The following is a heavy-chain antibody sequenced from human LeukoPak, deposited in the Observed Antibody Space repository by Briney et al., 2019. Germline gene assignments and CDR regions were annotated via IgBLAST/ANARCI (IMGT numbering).Heavy chain of an antibody. D-gene: IGHD3-3*01. CDR3: ARIAYDALDSYYYGMDV. CDR1: GGSISSGPYY. J-gene: IGHJ6*02. V-gene: IGHV4-31*03. CDR2: ITYSGNT. Sequence: SETLSLTCTVSGGSISSGPYYWIWIRQHPGKGLEWIGYITYSGNTYYYPALNSRVTVSLDTSETQFSLKLSSVTAADTAVYYCARIAYDALDSYYYGMDVWGQGTTVTVSS.